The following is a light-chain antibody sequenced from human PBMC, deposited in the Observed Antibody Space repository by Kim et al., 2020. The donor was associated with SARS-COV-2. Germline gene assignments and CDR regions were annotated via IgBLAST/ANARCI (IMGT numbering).Light chain of an antibody. J-gene: IGKJ5*01. Sequence: GCVGERGTTTCRRRQDIRNDLGGYQQHPVRVPRNLLFCAASMQSGGLSAFCGSGSETEVTLTIISMQPEDFATYFCRQHYTYPIPFGQGTRLEIK. V-gene: IGKV1-17*01. CDR3: RQHYTYPIP. CDR1: QDIRND. CDR2: CAA.